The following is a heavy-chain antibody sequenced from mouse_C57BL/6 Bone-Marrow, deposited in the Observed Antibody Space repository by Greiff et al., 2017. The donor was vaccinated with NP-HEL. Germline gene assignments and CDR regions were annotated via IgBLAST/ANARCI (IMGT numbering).Heavy chain of an antibody. Sequence: EVQRVESGGGLVKPGGSLKLSCAASGFTFSSYTMSWVRQTPEKRLEWVATISGGGGNTYYPDSVKGRFTISRDNAKNTLYLQMSSLRSEDTALYYCARQHYYGSSFYYYAMDYWGQGTSVTVSS. CDR3: ARQHYYGSSFYYYAMDY. D-gene: IGHD1-1*01. V-gene: IGHV5-9*01. J-gene: IGHJ4*01. CDR2: ISGGGGNT. CDR1: GFTFSSYT.